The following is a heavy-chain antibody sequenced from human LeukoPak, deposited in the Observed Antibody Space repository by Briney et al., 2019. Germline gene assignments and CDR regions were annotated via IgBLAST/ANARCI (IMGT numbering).Heavy chain of an antibody. D-gene: IGHD6-13*01. V-gene: IGHV4-61*02. CDR2: IYTSGST. Sequence: SSQTLSLTCTVSGGSISSGSYYWSWIRQPAGKGLEWIGRIYTSGSTNYNPSLKSRVTISVDTSKNQFSLKLSSVTAADTAVYYCARPHSSSWYRVAFDIWGQGTMVTVSS. J-gene: IGHJ3*02. CDR1: GGSISSGSYY. CDR3: ARPHSSSWYRVAFDI.